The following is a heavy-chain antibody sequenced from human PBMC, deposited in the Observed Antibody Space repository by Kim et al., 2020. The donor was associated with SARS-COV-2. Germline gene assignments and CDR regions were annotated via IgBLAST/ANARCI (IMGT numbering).Heavy chain of an antibody. V-gene: IGHV4-31*03. CDR2: IYYSGST. J-gene: IGHJ4*02. CDR3: ARVMVRGVIIGY. D-gene: IGHD3-10*01. Sequence: SETLSLTCTVSGGSISSGGYYWSWIRQHPGKGLEWIGYIYYSGSTYYNPSLKSRVTISVDTSKNQFSLKLSSVTAADTAVYYCARVMVRGVIIGYWGQGTLVTVSS. CDR1: GGSISSGGYY.